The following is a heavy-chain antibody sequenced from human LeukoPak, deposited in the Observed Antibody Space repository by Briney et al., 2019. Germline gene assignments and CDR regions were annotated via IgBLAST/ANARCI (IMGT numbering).Heavy chain of an antibody. J-gene: IGHJ4*02. V-gene: IGHV4-34*01. CDR1: GGSFSGYY. CDR2: INHSGST. CDR3: AREHIVVVTAIQPFDY. D-gene: IGHD2-21*02. Sequence: SETLSLTCAVYGGSFSGYYWSWIRQPPGQGLEWIGEINHSGSTNYNPSLKSRVTISVDTSKNQFSLKLSSVTAADTAVYYCAREHIVVVTAIQPFDYWGQGTLVTVSS.